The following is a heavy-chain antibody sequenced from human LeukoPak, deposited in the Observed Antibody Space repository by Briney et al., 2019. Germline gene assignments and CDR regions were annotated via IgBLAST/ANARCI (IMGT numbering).Heavy chain of an antibody. CDR2: ISSSSSYI. CDR1: GFTFSSYS. Sequence: PGGSLRLSCAASGFTFSSYSMNWVRQAPGKGLEWVSSISSSSSYIYYADSVKGRFTISRDNTKNSLYLQMNSLRAEDTAIYYCATYRQVLLPFESWGQGTLVTVSS. CDR3: ATYRQVLLPFES. V-gene: IGHV3-21*04. J-gene: IGHJ4*02. D-gene: IGHD2-8*02.